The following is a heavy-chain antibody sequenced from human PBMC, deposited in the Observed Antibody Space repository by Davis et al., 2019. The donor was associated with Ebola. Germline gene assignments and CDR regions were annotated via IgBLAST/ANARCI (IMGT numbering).Heavy chain of an antibody. CDR3: ARVNWGAGKAFDI. D-gene: IGHD7-27*01. CDR2: TYYTSKWYK. J-gene: IGHJ3*02. Sequence: HSQTLSLTCAISGDSVSRNSGAWNWLRQSPSRGLEWLGRTYYTSKWYKNYAASVKSRATINADTSKNQFSLQLNSVHPEDTAVYYCARVNWGAGKAFDIWGQGSMVTVSS. CDR1: GDSVSRNSGA. V-gene: IGHV6-1*01.